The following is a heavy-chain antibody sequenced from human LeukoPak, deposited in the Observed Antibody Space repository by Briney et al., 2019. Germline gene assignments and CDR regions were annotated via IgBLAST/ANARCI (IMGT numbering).Heavy chain of an antibody. Sequence: SETLSLTRTVSGGSISSYYWSWIRQPPGKGLEWIGYMYHSGTTNYNPSLKSRVTISIDTSKNQFSLKLSSVTAADTAVYNCARNNGPVLEPWGQGSLVTVSS. V-gene: IGHV4-59*08. CDR3: ARNNGPVLEP. CDR1: GGSISSYY. D-gene: IGHD1-14*01. J-gene: IGHJ5*02. CDR2: MYHSGTT.